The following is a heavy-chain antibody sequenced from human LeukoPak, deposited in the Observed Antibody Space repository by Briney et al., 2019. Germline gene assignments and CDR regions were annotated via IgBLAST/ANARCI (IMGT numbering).Heavy chain of an antibody. J-gene: IGHJ4*02. Sequence: PGGSLRLSCAASGFTFSSYWMSWVRQAPGKGLEWVANIKQDGSEEYYVDSVKGRFTISRDNAKNSLYLQMNSLRAEDTAVYYCATAYDYSNYYFDYWGQGTLVTVSS. CDR3: ATAYDYSNYYFDY. CDR2: IKQDGSEE. V-gene: IGHV3-7*01. CDR1: GFTFSSYW. D-gene: IGHD4-11*01.